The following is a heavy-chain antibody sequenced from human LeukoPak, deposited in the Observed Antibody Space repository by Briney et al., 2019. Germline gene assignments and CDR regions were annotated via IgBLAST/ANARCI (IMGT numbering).Heavy chain of an antibody. Sequence: ASVKVSCKASGYAFIDYAINWVRQAPGQGLEWMGWINTNTGNPTYAQGFTGRFVFSLDTSVSTTYLQISSLRTEDTAVYYCARGDSSSWYGSPIYFRHWGQGTLVTVSS. CDR1: GYAFIDYA. V-gene: IGHV7-4-1*02. J-gene: IGHJ1*01. CDR2: INTNTGNP. CDR3: ARGDSSSWYGSPIYFRH. D-gene: IGHD3-22*01.